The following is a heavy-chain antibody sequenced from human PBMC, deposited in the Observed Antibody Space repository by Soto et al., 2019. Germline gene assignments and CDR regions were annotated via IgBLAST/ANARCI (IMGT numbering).Heavy chain of an antibody. D-gene: IGHD5-18*01. CDR2: IIPIFGTA. V-gene: IGHV1-69*06. CDR1: GGTFSSYA. CDR3: ARVVDTAMVTGSWFDP. J-gene: IGHJ5*02. Sequence: QVQLVQSGAEVKKPGSSVKVSCKASGGTFSSYAISWVRQAPGQGLEWMGGIIPIFGTANYAQKFQGIVTITADKSTSTAYMELSSLRSEDTAVYYCARVVDTAMVTGSWFDPWGQGTLVTVSS.